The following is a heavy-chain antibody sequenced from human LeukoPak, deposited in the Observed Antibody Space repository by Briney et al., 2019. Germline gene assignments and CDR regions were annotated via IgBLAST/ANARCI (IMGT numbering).Heavy chain of an antibody. CDR3: AQIRPSTYYDSSGSFDY. CDR2: IYYTGST. J-gene: IGHJ4*02. Sequence: SETLSLTCTVSGGSISSDYWSWIRQPPGKGLEWIGYIYYTGSTHYNPSLKSRVTISLDTSKNQFSLKLSSVTAADTDVYYCAQIRPSTYYDSSGSFDYWGQGTLVTVSS. V-gene: IGHV4-59*08. D-gene: IGHD3-22*01. CDR1: GGSISSDY.